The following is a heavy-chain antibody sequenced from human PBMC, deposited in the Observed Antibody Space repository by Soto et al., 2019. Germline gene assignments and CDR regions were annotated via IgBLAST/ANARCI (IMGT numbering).Heavy chain of an antibody. CDR2: IYYSGYT. CDR3: ARVLFGRGNWFDP. D-gene: IGHD3-3*01. V-gene: IGHV4-59*01. J-gene: IGHJ5*02. Sequence: QVQLQESGPGLVKPSETLSLTCTVSGGSISIYYWSWIRQPPGKGLEWIGYIYYSGYTNYNPSLKSRVTISVDTSKNQFSLKLSSVTAADTAVYYCARVLFGRGNWFDPWGQGTLVTVSS. CDR1: GGSISIYY.